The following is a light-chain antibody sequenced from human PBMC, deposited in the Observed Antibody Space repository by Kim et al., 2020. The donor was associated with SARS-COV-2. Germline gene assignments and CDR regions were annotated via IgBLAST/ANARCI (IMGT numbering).Light chain of an antibody. V-gene: IGKV1-33*01. CDR2: DAS. CDR1: QDISNY. CDR3: HQYNNLPPLT. Sequence: DIQMTQSPSSLSASVGDRVTITCQASQDISNYLNWYQQKPGKAPKLLIYDASNLERGVPSMFSGSGSATDFTFSIISLQPEDIATYYCHQYNNLPPLTFGGGTKVDIK. J-gene: IGKJ4*01.